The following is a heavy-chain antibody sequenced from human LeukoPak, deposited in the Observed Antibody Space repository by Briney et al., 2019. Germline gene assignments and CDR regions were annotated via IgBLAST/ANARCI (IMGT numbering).Heavy chain of an antibody. CDR1: GFTFSSYG. J-gene: IGHJ4*02. CDR2: ISGSGAGT. D-gene: IGHD2-15*01. Sequence: GGSLRLSCAASGFTFSSYGMHWVRQAPGKGLEWVSTISGSGAGTYYADSVRGRFTISRDNSKNTLYLQMSSLRAEDTAVHYCAIGGACSGGSCSFLKFYYWGQGTLVTVSS. CDR3: AIGGACSGGSCSFLKFYY. V-gene: IGHV3-23*01.